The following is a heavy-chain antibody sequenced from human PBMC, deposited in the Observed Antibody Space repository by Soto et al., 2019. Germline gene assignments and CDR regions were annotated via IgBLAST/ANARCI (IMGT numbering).Heavy chain of an antibody. J-gene: IGHJ4*02. CDR3: ARHFENYPFDY. V-gene: IGHV4-59*08. CDR1: GGSISSYY. Sequence: SETLSLTCTVSGGSISSYYWSWIRQPPGKGLEWIGYIYYNGSTNYNPSLKSRVTIPVDTSKNQFSLKLSSETAADTAVYYCARHFENYPFDYWGQGTLVTVSS. CDR2: IYYNGST. D-gene: IGHD1-7*01.